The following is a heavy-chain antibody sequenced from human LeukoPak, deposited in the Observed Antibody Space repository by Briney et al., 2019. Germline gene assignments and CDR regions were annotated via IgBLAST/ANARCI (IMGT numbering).Heavy chain of an antibody. V-gene: IGHV3-30*18. CDR3: AKDWTYGDYVLDY. D-gene: IGHD4-17*01. Sequence: GGSLRLSCAASGFTFSNYGMHWVRQAPGKGLEWVAVISHDGSNKYYADSVKGRFTISRDNSKNTLYLQMNSLRVEDTAVYYCAKDWTYGDYVLDYWGQGTLVTVSS. CDR1: GFTFSNYG. CDR2: ISHDGSNK. J-gene: IGHJ4*02.